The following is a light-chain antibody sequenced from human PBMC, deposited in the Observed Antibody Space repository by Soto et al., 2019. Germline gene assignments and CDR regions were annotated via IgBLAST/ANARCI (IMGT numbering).Light chain of an antibody. CDR2: DVS. Sequence: QSVLTQPASVSGSPGQSITLSCTGTSSDVGGYNFVSWYQQHPGKAPKLMIYDVSNRPSGVSNRFSGSKSGNTASLTISGLQADDEGDYYCSSYTSSSTLYVFGTGTKVTVL. V-gene: IGLV2-14*01. CDR1: SSDVGGYNF. CDR3: SSYTSSSTLYV. J-gene: IGLJ1*01.